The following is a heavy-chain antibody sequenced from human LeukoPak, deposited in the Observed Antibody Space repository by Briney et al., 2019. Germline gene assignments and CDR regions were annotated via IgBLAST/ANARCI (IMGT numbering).Heavy chain of an antibody. Sequence: GGSLRLSCAASGFIFSDYNINWVRQAPGKGLEWVSSISSTSSYIYYADSLKGRFTISRDNAKNSLYLQMNSLRAEDTAVYYCARGTEMATMGSWFDPWGQGTLVTVSS. J-gene: IGHJ5*02. V-gene: IGHV3-21*01. CDR1: GFIFSDYN. D-gene: IGHD5-24*01. CDR2: ISSTSSYI. CDR3: ARGTEMATMGSWFDP.